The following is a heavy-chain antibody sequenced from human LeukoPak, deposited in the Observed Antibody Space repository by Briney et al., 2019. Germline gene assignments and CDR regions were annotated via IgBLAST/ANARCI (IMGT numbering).Heavy chain of an antibody. CDR2: INPNSGGT. CDR1: GYTFTSYY. J-gene: IGHJ4*02. CDR3: ARDLFNLPAAIHGNY. D-gene: IGHD2-2*02. V-gene: IGHV1-2*02. Sequence: ASVKVSCKASGYTFTSYYMHWVRQAPGQGLEWMGWINPNSGGTNYAQKFQGRVTMTRDTSISTAYMELSRLRSDDTAVYYCARDLFNLPAAIHGNYWGQGTLVTVSS.